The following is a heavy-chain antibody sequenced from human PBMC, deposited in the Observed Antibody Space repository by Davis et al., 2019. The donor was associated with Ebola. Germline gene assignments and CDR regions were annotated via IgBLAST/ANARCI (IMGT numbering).Heavy chain of an antibody. CDR3: ARGEWVVPAAIGVGNYYGMDV. D-gene: IGHD2-2*02. CDR2: INHSGST. Sequence: SETLSLTCAVYGGSFSGYYWSWIRQPPGKGLEWIGEINHSGSTNYNPSLKSRVTISVDTSKNQFSLKLSSVTAADTAVYYCARGEWVVPAAIGVGNYYGMDVWGQGTTVTVSS. J-gene: IGHJ6*02. CDR1: GGSFSGYY. V-gene: IGHV4-34*01.